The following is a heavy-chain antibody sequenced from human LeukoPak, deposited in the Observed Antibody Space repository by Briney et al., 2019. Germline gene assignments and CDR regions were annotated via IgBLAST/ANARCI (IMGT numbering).Heavy chain of an antibody. D-gene: IGHD1-26*01. V-gene: IGHV4-39*07. CDR3: AKSGSYSYYYYYMDV. CDR2: INHSGST. Sequence: SETLSLTCTVSGGSISSSSYYWGWIRQPPGKGLEWIGEINHSGSTNYNPSLKSRVTISVDTSKNQFSLKLSSVTAADTAVYYCAKSGSYSYYYYYMDVWGKGTTVTVSS. CDR1: GGSISSSSYY. J-gene: IGHJ6*03.